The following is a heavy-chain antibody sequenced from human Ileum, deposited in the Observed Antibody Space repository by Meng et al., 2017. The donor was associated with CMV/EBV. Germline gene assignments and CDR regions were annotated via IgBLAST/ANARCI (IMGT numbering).Heavy chain of an antibody. J-gene: IGHJ4*02. Sequence: EVQLVESGGALVQPGGSLRLSCAVSGIDFSNLWLHWVRQVPGKGLVWVSRISSDGRTTSYADSVKGRFTISRDNAKNMLYLQMNGLRVEDTAVYYCATLVVVTPNPAVWGQGTLVTVSS. CDR2: ISSDGRTT. CDR1: GIDFSNLW. D-gene: IGHD2-21*02. V-gene: IGHV3-74*01. CDR3: ATLVVVTPNPAV.